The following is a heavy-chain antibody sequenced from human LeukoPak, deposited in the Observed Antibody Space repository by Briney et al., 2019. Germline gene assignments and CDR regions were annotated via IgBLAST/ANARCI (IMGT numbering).Heavy chain of an antibody. CDR1: GGSISSSNW. V-gene: IGHV4-4*02. J-gene: IGHJ6*03. CDR2: IYHSGST. D-gene: IGHD5-24*01. CDR3: GRDGLDGYNPFYYMDD. Sequence: SETLSLTCAVSGGSISSSNWWSWVRQPPGKGLEWIGEIYHSGSTNYNPSLKSRVTISVDKSKNQFSLKLSSVTAADPSVYYWGRDGLDGYNPFYYMDDWGKGTTVTVSS.